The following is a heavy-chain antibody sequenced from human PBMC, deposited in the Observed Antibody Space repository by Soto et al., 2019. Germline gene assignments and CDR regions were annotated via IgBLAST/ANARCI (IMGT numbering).Heavy chain of an antibody. Sequence: ASVKVSCKASGYTFTGYYMHWVRQAPGQGLEWMGWINPNSGGTNYAQKFQGWVTMTRDTAISTAYMELSRLRSDDTAVYYCARDPWRIAAAATLPAEYFQHWGQGTLVTVSS. CDR2: INPNSGGT. CDR1: GYTFTGYY. CDR3: ARDPWRIAAAATLPAEYFQH. J-gene: IGHJ1*01. V-gene: IGHV1-2*04. D-gene: IGHD6-13*01.